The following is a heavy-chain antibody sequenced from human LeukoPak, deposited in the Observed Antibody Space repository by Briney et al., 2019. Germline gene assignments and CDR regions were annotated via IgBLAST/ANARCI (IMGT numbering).Heavy chain of an antibody. D-gene: IGHD6-19*01. Sequence: GASVKVSCKASGYTFTGYYMHWVRQAPGQGLEWMGRINPNSGGINYAQKFQGRVTMTRDTSISTAYMELSRLRSDDTAVYYCAIIAVAGSLDYWGQGTLVTVSS. CDR3: AIIAVAGSLDY. CDR1: GYTFTGYY. CDR2: INPNSGGI. J-gene: IGHJ4*02. V-gene: IGHV1-2*06.